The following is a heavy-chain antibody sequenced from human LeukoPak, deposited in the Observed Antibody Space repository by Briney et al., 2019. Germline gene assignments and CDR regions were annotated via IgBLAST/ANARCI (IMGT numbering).Heavy chain of an antibody. CDR3: ARDLVLRGGSFDY. CDR2: IYYSGST. Sequence: SETLSLTCTVSGGSISSSSYYWGWIRQPPGKGLEWIGSIYYSGSTYYNPSLKSRVTISVDTSKNQFSLKLSSVTAADTAVYYCARDLVLRGGSFDYWGQGTLVTVSS. D-gene: IGHD5-12*01. CDR1: GGSISSSSYY. J-gene: IGHJ4*02. V-gene: IGHV4-39*07.